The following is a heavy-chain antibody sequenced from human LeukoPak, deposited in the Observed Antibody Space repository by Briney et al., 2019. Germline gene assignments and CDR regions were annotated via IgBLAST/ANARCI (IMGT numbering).Heavy chain of an antibody. CDR3: ARQSLGALGAFDI. J-gene: IGHJ3*02. CDR2: INHSGRT. CDR1: GGSFSGYY. D-gene: IGHD3-16*01. V-gene: IGHV4-34*01. Sequence: SETLSLTCAVYGGSFSGYYWSWIRQSPDKGLEWIGEINHSGRTNYNPSLKSRVTISIDTSKNQFSLKLTSVTAADTAMYYCARQSLGALGAFDIWGQGTMVTVSS.